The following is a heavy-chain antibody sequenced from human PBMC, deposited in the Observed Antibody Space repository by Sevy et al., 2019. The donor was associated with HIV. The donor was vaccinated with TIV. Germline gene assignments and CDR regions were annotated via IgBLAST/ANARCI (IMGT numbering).Heavy chain of an antibody. CDR1: GFTFSSYS. Sequence: GGSLRLSCAASGFTFSSYSMNWVRQAPGKGLEWVSSISSSSSYIYYADSVKGQFTISRNNAKNSLYLQMNSLRAEDTAVYYCARGGNYYDSSGPGYDAFDIWGQGTMVTVSS. CDR2: ISSSSSYI. V-gene: IGHV3-21*01. CDR3: ARGGNYYDSSGPGYDAFDI. J-gene: IGHJ3*02. D-gene: IGHD3-22*01.